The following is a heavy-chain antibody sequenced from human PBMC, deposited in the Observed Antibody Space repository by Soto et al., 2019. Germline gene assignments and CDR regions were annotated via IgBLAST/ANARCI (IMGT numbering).Heavy chain of an antibody. J-gene: IGHJ6*03. CDR1: GYTFTSRG. CDR2: ISAHNGDT. V-gene: IGHV1-18*01. Sequence: QVHLVQSGGEVKKPGASVKVSCKASGYTFTSRGISWVRQAPGHGLEWMGWISAHNGDTNYAQKLQGRVTVTTDTPTNTAYMELRGLRSEDTAVYYCARMVRGSNIDYYYYMDVWGKGTTVTVSS. CDR3: ARMVRGSNIDYYYYMDV. D-gene: IGHD3-10*01.